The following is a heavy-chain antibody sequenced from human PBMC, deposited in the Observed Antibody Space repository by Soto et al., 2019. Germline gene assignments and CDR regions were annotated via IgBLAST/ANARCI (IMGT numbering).Heavy chain of an antibody. V-gene: IGHV4-4*02. Sequence: SETLSLTCAVSGDSFSSSNWWSWVRQPPGKGLQWIGEIYHSGSTNYDPSLKSRVSISVDKSKNQFSLKLSSVTAADTAVYYCARRYRSSWYYFDYWGQGTLVTVSS. CDR1: GDSFSSSNW. CDR3: ARRYRSSWYYFDY. D-gene: IGHD6-13*01. J-gene: IGHJ4*02. CDR2: IYHSGST.